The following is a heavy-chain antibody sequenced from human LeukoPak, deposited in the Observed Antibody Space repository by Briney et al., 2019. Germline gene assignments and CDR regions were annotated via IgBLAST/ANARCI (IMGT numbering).Heavy chain of an antibody. Sequence: PSETLSLTCTVSGGSISSDYWSWIRQPPGKGLEWMGYIYYSGSTNYNPSLKSRVTISVDTSKNQFSLKLSSVTAADTAVYYCARQGLRFSLSGFWFDPWGQGTLVTVSS. CDR2: IYYSGST. D-gene: IGHD3-3*01. V-gene: IGHV4-59*08. CDR3: ARQGLRFSLSGFWFDP. CDR1: GGSISSDY. J-gene: IGHJ5*02.